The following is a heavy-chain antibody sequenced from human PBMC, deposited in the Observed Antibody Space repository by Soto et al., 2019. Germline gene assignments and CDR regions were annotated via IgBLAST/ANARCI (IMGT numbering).Heavy chain of an antibody. D-gene: IGHD3-10*01. CDR1: GGTFSSYT. CDR2: IIPILGIA. Sequence: GASVKVSCKASGGTFSSYTISWVRQAPGQGLEWMGRIIPILGIANYAQKFQGRATITADKSTSTAYMELSSLRSEDTAVYYCARARDEYYYGSGSYYSPFYYYYGMDVWGQGTTVTVSS. V-gene: IGHV1-69*02. J-gene: IGHJ6*02. CDR3: ARARDEYYYGSGSYYSPFYYYYGMDV.